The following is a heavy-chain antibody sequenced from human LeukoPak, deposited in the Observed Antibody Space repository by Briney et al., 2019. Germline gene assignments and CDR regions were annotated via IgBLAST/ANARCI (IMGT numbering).Heavy chain of an antibody. Sequence: ASVKVSCKTSGYIFTKYDISWVRQAPGQGPEWMGWITPYNGNAQSAPKFEGRVTMTTDTSASTAYLELRGLKSDDTAVYYCARDTKDGVFFDYWGQGTLVIVSS. CDR2: ITPYNGNA. D-gene: IGHD3-10*01. V-gene: IGHV1-18*01. CDR1: GYIFTKYD. J-gene: IGHJ4*02. CDR3: ARDTKDGVFFDY.